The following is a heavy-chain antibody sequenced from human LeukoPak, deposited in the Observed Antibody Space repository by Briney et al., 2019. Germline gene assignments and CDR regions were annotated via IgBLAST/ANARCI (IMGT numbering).Heavy chain of an antibody. CDR3: ARDIVVVPAAITTLFDY. CDR1: GFTFSDYY. V-gene: IGHV3-11*04. Sequence: GGSLRLSCAASGFTFSDYYMSWIRQAPGKGLEWVSYISSSGSTIYYADSVKGRFTISRDNAKNSLYLQMNSLRAEDTAVYYCARDIVVVPAAITTLFDYWGQGTLVTVSP. J-gene: IGHJ4*02. CDR2: ISSSGSTI. D-gene: IGHD2-2*01.